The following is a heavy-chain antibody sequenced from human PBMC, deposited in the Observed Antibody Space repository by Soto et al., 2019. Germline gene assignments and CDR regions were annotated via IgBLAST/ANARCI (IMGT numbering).Heavy chain of an antibody. Sequence: QVQLVESGGGVVQPGRSLRLSCAASGFTFSSYGMHWVRQAPGKGLEWVAVISDDGSNKYYADSVKGRFTISRDNSKNTLYLQMNSLRAEDTDVYYCANDLHYRSGQLYGLDVWRQGTTVTVSS. J-gene: IGHJ6*01. D-gene: IGHD6-19*01. CDR3: ANDLHYRSGQLYGLDV. CDR1: GFTFSSYG. V-gene: IGHV3-30*18. CDR2: ISDDGSNK.